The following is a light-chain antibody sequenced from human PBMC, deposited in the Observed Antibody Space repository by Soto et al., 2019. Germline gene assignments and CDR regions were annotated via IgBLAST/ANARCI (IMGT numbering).Light chain of an antibody. J-gene: IGKJ2*01. V-gene: IGKV3-20*01. CDR1: QSVSSSY. CDR3: QQYDNSLYS. CDR2: AAS. Sequence: EIVLTQSPGTLSLSPGERATLSCRASQSVSSSYLAWYQQKPGQPPRLLIYAASSRATGIPDRFSGSGSGTDFTLTISILEPEDFAVYYCQQYDNSLYSFGQGTKLEIK.